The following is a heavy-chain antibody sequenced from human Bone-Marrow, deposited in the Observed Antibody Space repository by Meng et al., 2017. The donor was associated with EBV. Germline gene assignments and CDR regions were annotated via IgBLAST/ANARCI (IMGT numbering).Heavy chain of an antibody. CDR2: INPTGGST. D-gene: IGHD3-16*01. J-gene: IGHJ4*02. CDR1: GYTFTRYH. Sequence: VQLGAEGKKPGASVKVSCKASGYTFTRYHMHWVRQAPGQGLEWMGIINPTGGSTNYAQKFQGRVTMTRDTSTTTVYMELSSLRSEDTAVYYCVREVLTPRDYWGQGTLVTVSS. CDR3: VREVLTPRDY. V-gene: IGHV1-46*01.